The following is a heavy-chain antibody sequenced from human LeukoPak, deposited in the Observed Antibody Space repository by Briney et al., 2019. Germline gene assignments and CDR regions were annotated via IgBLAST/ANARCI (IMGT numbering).Heavy chain of an antibody. CDR1: GGSISSGGYY. CDR3: ATSESVDYALGRDAFDI. V-gene: IGHV4-30-2*02. D-gene: IGHD3-16*01. Sequence: SETLSLTCTVSGGSISSGGYYWSWIRQPPGKGLEWIGYIYHSGSTYYNPSLKSRVTISVDTSKNQFSLKLSSVTAADTAVYYCATSESVDYALGRDAFDIWGQGTMVTVSS. CDR2: IYHSGST. J-gene: IGHJ3*02.